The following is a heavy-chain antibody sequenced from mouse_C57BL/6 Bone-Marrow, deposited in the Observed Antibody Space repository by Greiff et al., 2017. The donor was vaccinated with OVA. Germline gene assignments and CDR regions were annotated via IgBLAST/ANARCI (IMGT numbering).Heavy chain of an antibody. CDR2: IYPRSGNT. CDR1: GYTFTSYG. CDR3: ARSGVLSFFAY. D-gene: IGHD1-1*01. V-gene: IGHV1-81*01. Sequence: QVQLQQSGAELARPGASVTLSCKASGYTFTSYGISWVKQRTGQGLEWIGEIYPRSGNTYYNEKFKGKATLTADKYSSTAYMELRSLTSEDSAVYFCARSGVLSFFAYWGQGTLVTVSA. J-gene: IGHJ3*01.